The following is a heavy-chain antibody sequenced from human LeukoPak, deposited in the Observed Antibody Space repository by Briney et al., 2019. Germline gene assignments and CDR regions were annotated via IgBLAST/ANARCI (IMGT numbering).Heavy chain of an antibody. Sequence: SETLSLTRTVSGGSISSGDSYWSWIRQPPGKGLEWIGHIYYTGSTYYNPSLKSRVTISVDTSKNQFSLKLSSVTAADTAVYHCARGPYQLLSPFDYWGQGTLVTVSS. CDR2: IYYTGST. CDR1: GGSISSGDSY. J-gene: IGHJ4*02. CDR3: ARGPYQLLSPFDY. D-gene: IGHD2-2*01. V-gene: IGHV4-30-4*08.